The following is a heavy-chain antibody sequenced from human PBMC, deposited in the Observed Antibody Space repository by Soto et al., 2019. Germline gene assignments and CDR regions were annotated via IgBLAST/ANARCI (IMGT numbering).Heavy chain of an antibody. Sequence: PGGSLRLSCAASGFTFSSYSMNWVRQAPGKGLEWVSSISSSSSYIYYADSVKGRFTISRDNAKNSLYLQMNSLRAEDTAVYYCARGQTHIVVVVAATPYSYYYYMDVWGKGTTVTVSS. CDR3: ARGQTHIVVVVAATPYSYYYYMDV. CDR2: ISSSSSYI. D-gene: IGHD2-15*01. V-gene: IGHV3-21*01. J-gene: IGHJ6*03. CDR1: GFTFSSYS.